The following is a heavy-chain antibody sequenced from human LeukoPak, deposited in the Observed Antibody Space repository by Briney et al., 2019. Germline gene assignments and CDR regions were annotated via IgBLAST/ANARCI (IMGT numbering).Heavy chain of an antibody. CDR2: INPSGGST. J-gene: IGHJ4*02. Sequence: ASVKVSCKASGYTFTSYYMHWVRQAPGQGLEWMGIINPSGGSTSYAQKFQGRVTMTRDTSTSTVYMELSSLRSEDTAVCYCAILPGYSSSWYEVDYWGQGTLVTVSS. CDR3: AILPGYSSSWYEVDY. V-gene: IGHV1-46*01. D-gene: IGHD6-13*01. CDR1: GYTFTSYY.